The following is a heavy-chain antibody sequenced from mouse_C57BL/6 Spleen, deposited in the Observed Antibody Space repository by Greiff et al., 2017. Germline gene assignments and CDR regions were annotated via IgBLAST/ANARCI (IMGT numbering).Heavy chain of an antibody. V-gene: IGHV1-59*01. J-gene: IGHJ2*01. CDR3: ATYYDYDVGNPYFAY. CDR1: GYTFTSYW. D-gene: IGHD2-4*01. Sequence: QVQLQQPGAELVRPGTSVKLSCKASGYTFTSYWMHWVKQRPGQGLERIGVIDPSDSYTNYNQKFKGKATLTVDTSSSTAYMQLSSLTSEDSAVYYCATYYDYDVGNPYFAYGGQGTTLTVSS. CDR2: IDPSDSYT.